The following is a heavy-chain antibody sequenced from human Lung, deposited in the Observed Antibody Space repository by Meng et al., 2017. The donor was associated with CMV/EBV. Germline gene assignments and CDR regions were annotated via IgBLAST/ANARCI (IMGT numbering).Heavy chain of an antibody. J-gene: IGHJ4*02. CDR1: GFTFSSYS. CDR3: ASAPRDSSGYYYPDY. D-gene: IGHD3-22*01. CDR2: ISSSSSYI. Sequence: ESXKISXAASGFTFSSYSMNWVRQAPGKGLEWVSSISSSSSYIYYADSVKGRFNISRDNAKNSLYLQMNSLRAEDTAVYYCASAPRDSSGYYYPDYWGQGXLVTVSS. V-gene: IGHV3-21*01.